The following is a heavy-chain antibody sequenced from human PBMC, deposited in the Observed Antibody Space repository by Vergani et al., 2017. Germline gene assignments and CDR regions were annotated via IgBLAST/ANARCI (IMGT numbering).Heavy chain of an antibody. V-gene: IGHV4-4*07. J-gene: IGHJ4*02. CDR1: GGSISSYY. CDR2: IYTSGSN. CDR3: ARGYCSGGSCYFDY. D-gene: IGHD2-15*01. Sequence: QVQLQESGPGLVKPSETLSLTCTVSGGSISSYYWSWIRQPAGKGLEWIGRIYTSGSNNYNPSLKSRVTMSVDTSKNQFSLKLSSVTAADTAVYYCARGYCSGGSCYFDYWGQGTLVTVSS.